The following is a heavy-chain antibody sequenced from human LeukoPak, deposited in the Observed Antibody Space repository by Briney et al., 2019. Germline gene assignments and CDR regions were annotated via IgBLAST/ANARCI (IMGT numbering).Heavy chain of an antibody. CDR3: ARSSGGKTYYDFWSGYWDYYYYMDV. V-gene: IGHV4-38-2*02. CDR1: GYSISSGYY. Sequence: SETLSLTCTVSGYSISSGYYWGWIRQPPGKGLEWIGSIYHSGSTYYNPSLKSRVTISVDTSKNQFSLKLSSVTAADTAVYYCARSSGGKTYYDFWSGYWDYYYYMDVWGKGTTVTVSS. CDR2: IYHSGST. D-gene: IGHD3-3*01. J-gene: IGHJ6*03.